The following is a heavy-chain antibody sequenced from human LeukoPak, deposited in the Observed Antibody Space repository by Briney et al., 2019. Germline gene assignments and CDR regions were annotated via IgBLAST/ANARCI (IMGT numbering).Heavy chain of an antibody. V-gene: IGHV3-33*01. J-gene: IGHJ4*02. CDR1: RFTFRSYG. Sequence: PGGSLRLSCAATRFTFRSYGMHWVRQAPGKGLEWVATIWYDGSNQYYADSVKGRFTISRDNAKNSLYLQMNSLRAEDTAVYYCARDGPKIPGIAAAGTGSFDYWGQGTLVTVSS. D-gene: IGHD6-13*01. CDR3: ARDGPKIPGIAAAGTGSFDY. CDR2: IWYDGSNQ.